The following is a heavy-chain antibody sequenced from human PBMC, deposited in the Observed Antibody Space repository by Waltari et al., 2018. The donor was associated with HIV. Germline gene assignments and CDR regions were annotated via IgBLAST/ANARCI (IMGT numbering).Heavy chain of an antibody. J-gene: IGHJ4*02. CDR2: IETSGST. CDR3: AGTYYDYVWGSYRPPPFDY. Sequence: QVQLQESGPGLVKPSETLSLTCTVSGGSISSYSWSWIRQPAGKGLEWIGRIETSGSTNCTPSLRSRVTMAVDTSKNQFSLKLSSVTAADTAVYYCAGTYYDYVWGSYRPPPFDYWGQGTLVTVSS. CDR1: GGSISSYS. D-gene: IGHD3-16*02. V-gene: IGHV4-4*07.